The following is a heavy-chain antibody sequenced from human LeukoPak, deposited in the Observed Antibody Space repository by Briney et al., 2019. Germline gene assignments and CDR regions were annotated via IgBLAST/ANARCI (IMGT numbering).Heavy chain of an antibody. CDR2: INHSGST. CDR3: ARVYYSNSYDYWYFDL. J-gene: IGHJ2*01. D-gene: IGHD6-13*01. CDR1: GYSISSGYY. Sequence: PSETLSLTCTVSGYSISSGYYWGWIRQPPGKGLEWIGEINHSGSTNYNPSLKSRVTISVDTSKNQFSLKLSSVTAADTAVYYCARVYYSNSYDYWYFDLWGRGTLVTVSS. V-gene: IGHV4-38-2*02.